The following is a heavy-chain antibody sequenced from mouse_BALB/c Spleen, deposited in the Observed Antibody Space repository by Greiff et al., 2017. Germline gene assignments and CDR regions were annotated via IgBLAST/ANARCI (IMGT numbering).Heavy chain of an antibody. J-gene: IGHJ4*01. CDR3: ARGGITTATCDMDY. CDR2: ISSGGSYT. V-gene: IGHV5-6*02. CDR1: GFTFSSYG. Sequence: EVKVVESGGDLVKPGGSLKLSCAASGFTFSSYGMSWVRQTPDKRLEWVATISSGGSYTYYPDSVKGRFTISRDNAKNTLYLQMSSLKSEDTAMYYCARGGITTATCDMDYWGQGTSVTVSS. D-gene: IGHD1-2*01.